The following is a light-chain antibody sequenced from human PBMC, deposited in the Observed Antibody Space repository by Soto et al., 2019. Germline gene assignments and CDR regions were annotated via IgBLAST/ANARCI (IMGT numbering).Light chain of an antibody. V-gene: IGKV3-15*01. CDR3: QQYKNWPL. CDR1: QSVSSRY. CDR2: GAS. J-gene: IGKJ5*01. Sequence: EIVLTQSPGTLSLSPGERATLSCRASQSVSSRYLAWYQQKPGQAPRLLLYGASTRATGIPVRFSGSGFGTEFTLTISSLQSEDFAVYYCQQYKNWPLFGQGTRLEI.